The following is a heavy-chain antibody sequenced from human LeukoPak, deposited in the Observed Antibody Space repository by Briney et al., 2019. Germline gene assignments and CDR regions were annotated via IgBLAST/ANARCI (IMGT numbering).Heavy chain of an antibody. D-gene: IGHD6-19*01. Sequence: PGGSLTLSCAAYGFTFNSYAMYAVRPAPRRGLWRGSGIFGSGGSAHYADSVKGRFTITRDNSKHTVYLQMSSLRAEATAVYYCAKTTTGYSSGRYPGWPADCWGQGSLVTV. CDR3: AKTTTGYSSGRYPGWPADC. V-gene: IGHV3-23*01. CDR2: IFGSGGSA. J-gene: IGHJ4*02. CDR1: GFTFNSYA.